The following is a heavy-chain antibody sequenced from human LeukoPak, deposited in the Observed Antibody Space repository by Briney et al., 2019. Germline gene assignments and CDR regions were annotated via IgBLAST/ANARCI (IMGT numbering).Heavy chain of an antibody. CDR2: INHSGST. Sequence: SETLSLTCAVYGGSFSGYYWSWIRQPPGKGLEWIGEINHSGSTNYNPSLKSRVTISVDTSKNQFSLKLSSVTAADTAVYYCARGGPRIAARPLPFDYWGQGTLVTVSS. CDR1: GGSFSGYY. V-gene: IGHV4-34*01. CDR3: ARGGPRIAARPLPFDY. J-gene: IGHJ4*02. D-gene: IGHD6-6*01.